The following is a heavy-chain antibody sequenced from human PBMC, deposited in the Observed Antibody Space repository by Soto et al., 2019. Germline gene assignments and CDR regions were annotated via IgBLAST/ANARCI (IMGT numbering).Heavy chain of an antibody. V-gene: IGHV4-59*01. J-gene: IGHJ6*02. CDR3: ARASSSWYDSYYYYYGMDV. D-gene: IGHD6-13*01. CDR2: IQNSGST. Sequence: TCTVSGDSISTCYWHWIRQPPGKGLEWIGYIQNSGSTNSNPSLTSRVTMSVDMSKNQISLKLSSVTAADTAVYYRARASSSWYDSYYYYYGMDVWGQGTTVTVSS. CDR1: GDSISTCY.